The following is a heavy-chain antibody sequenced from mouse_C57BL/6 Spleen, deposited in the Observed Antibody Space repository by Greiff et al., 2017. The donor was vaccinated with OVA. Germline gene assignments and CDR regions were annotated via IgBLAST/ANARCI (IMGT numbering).Heavy chain of an antibody. CDR2: IWGVGST. CDR3: ASEDYGSSFAY. J-gene: IGHJ3*01. CDR1: GFSLTSYG. Sequence: VQLVESGPGLVAPSQSLSITCTVSGFSLTSYGVDWVRPSPGKGLEWLGVIWGVGSTNYNSALKSRLSISKDNSKSQVFLKMNSLQTDDTAMYYCASEDYGSSFAYWGQGTLVTVSA. V-gene: IGHV2-6*01. D-gene: IGHD1-1*01.